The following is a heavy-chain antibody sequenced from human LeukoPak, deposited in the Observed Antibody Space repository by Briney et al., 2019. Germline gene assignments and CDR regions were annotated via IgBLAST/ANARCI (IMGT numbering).Heavy chain of an antibody. D-gene: IGHD1-26*01. J-gene: IGHJ4*02. CDR2: MNPNSGNT. CDR1: GYTFTSYD. V-gene: IGHV1-8*01. Sequence: ASVTVSCKASGYTFTSYDINWVRQATGQGLEWMGWMNPNSGNTGYAQKFQGRVTMTRNTSISTAYMELSSLRSEDTAVYYCARGVRLVGATLRDSYYFDYWGQGTLVTVSS. CDR3: ARGVRLVGATLRDSYYFDY.